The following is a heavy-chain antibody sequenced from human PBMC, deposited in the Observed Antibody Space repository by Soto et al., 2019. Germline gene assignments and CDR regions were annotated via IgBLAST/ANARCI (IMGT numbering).Heavy chain of an antibody. D-gene: IGHD4-17*01. V-gene: IGHV3-15*07. CDR2: IKSKTDGGTT. CDR3: TTDPTGGWFDP. CDR1: GFTFSNAW. J-gene: IGHJ5*02. Sequence: PGRSLRLSCAASGFTFSNAWMNWVRQAPGKGLEWVGRIKSKTDGGTTDYAAPVKGRFTISRDDSKNTLYLQINSLKIEDTALYYCTTDPTGGWFDPWGQGTLVTVSS.